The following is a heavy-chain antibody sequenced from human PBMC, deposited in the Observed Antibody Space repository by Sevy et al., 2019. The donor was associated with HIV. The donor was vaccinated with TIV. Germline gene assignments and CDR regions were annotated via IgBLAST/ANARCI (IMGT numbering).Heavy chain of an antibody. D-gene: IGHD3-9*01. J-gene: IGHJ6*02. V-gene: IGHV3-30*02. CDR2: IWYDGSNK. Sequence: GGSLRLSCAASGFTFSDYAIHWVRQAPGKGLEWVAFIWYDGSNKYYTDFVKGRLAISRDNSKNTLYLQMNSLRVDDTAVYDCAKLVVPAASNDDILTGYRDLRVNYGMDVWGQGTTVTVSS. CDR3: AKLVVPAASNDDILTGYRDLRVNYGMDV. CDR1: GFTFSDYA.